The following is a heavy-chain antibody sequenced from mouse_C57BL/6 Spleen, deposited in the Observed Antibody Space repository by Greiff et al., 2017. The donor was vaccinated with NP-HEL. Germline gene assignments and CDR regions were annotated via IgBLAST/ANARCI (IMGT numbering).Heavy chain of an antibody. D-gene: IGHD1-1*01. Sequence: VQLQQPGAELVRPGSSVKLSCKASGYTFTSYWMHWVKQRPIQGLEWIGNIDPSDSETHYNQKFKDKATLTVDKSSSTAYMQLSRLTSEDAAVYYGARRSYGSSYGYFDVWGTGTTVTVSS. CDR1: GYTFTSYW. V-gene: IGHV1-52*01. CDR3: ARRSYGSSYGYFDV. CDR2: IDPSDSET. J-gene: IGHJ1*03.